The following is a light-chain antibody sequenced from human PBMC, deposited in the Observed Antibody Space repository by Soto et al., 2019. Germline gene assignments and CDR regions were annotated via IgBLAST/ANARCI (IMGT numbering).Light chain of an antibody. CDR1: QSVNSN. V-gene: IGKV3-15*01. Sequence: ETVMTQSPATLSVSPGERATLSCRASQSVNSNLAWYQQKLGQAPWVLIYGASTRATGIPARFSGSGSGTEFILTISSLQSEDFALYYCQEYNTWPWTFGQGTKVEIK. CDR3: QEYNTWPWT. J-gene: IGKJ1*01. CDR2: GAS.